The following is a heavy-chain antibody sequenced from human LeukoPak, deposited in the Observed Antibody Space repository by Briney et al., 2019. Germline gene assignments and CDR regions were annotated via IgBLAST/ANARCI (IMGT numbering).Heavy chain of an antibody. J-gene: IGHJ3*02. V-gene: IGHV3-66*04. CDR1: GFTFSSYS. CDR3: ARQMIWQWLLPRPNDAFDI. CDR2: IYSGGNT. D-gene: IGHD6-19*01. Sequence: GGSLRLPCAASGFTFSSYSMNWVRQAPGKGLEWVSVIYSGGNTYYADSVKGRFTISRDNAKNSLYLQMNSLRAEDTAVYYCARQMIWQWLLPRPNDAFDIWGQGTMVTVSS.